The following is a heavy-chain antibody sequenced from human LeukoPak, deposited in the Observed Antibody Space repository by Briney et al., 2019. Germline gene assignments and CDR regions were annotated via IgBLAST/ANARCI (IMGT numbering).Heavy chain of an antibody. CDR1: GFTFSSYS. Sequence: GGSLRLSCAASGFTFSSYSMNWVRQAPGKGLEWVSYISSSGSTIYYADSMKGRFTISRDNSKNTLYLQMSSLRAEDTAVYYCAKGTYCSGANCYPSVYYYYMDVWGKGTTVTVSS. CDR3: AKGTYCSGANCYPSVYYYYMDV. D-gene: IGHD2-15*01. V-gene: IGHV3-48*01. CDR2: ISSSGSTI. J-gene: IGHJ6*03.